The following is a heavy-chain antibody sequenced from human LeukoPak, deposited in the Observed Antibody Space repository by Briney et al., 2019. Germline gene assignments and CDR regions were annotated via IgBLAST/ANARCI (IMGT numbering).Heavy chain of an antibody. CDR3: AKGIYSSGWSYFDY. V-gene: IGHV3-23*01. CDR1: GFTFSNSA. J-gene: IGHJ4*01. Sequence: GGSLRLSCAASGFTFSNSAMSWVRQAPGKGLEWVSTLSGSGITTYHADSVKGRFTISRDNSKNTLYLQMNSLRAEDTAVYYCAKGIYSSGWSYFDYWGHGTLVTVSS. CDR2: LSGSGITT. D-gene: IGHD6-19*01.